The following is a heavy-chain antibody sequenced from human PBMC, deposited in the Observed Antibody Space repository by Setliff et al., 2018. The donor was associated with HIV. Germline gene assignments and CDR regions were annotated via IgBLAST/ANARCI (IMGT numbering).Heavy chain of an antibody. CDR1: GYTFTSYY. CDR3: ARGWGGQDSYYYGMDV. CDR2: INPGGGST. J-gene: IGHJ6*02. D-gene: IGHD3-16*01. Sequence: AASVKVSCKASGYTFTSYYMHWVRQAPGQGLEWMGVINPGGGSTTYAQKFQGRVTMTRDTSTSTVYMELSSLRSQDTAMYYCARGWGGQDSYYYGMDVWGQGTTVTVSS. V-gene: IGHV1-46*01.